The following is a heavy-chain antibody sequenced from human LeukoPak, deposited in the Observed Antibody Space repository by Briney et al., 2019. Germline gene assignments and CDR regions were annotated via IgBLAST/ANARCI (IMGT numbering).Heavy chain of an antibody. Sequence: ASVKVSCKASGYTFTSYAMHWVRQAPGQRLEWMGWINAGNGNTKYSQKFQGRVTITRDTSASTAYMELSSLRSKDTAVYYCARGKGSSSWYVAPYNWFDPWGQGTLVTVSS. V-gene: IGHV1-3*01. CDR3: ARGKGSSSWYVAPYNWFDP. CDR1: GYTFTSYA. CDR2: INAGNGNT. J-gene: IGHJ5*02. D-gene: IGHD6-13*01.